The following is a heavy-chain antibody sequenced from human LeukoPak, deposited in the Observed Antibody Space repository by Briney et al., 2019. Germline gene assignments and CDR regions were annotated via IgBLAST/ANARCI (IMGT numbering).Heavy chain of an antibody. CDR2: INHSGST. CDR3: ARSRITMIVAT. D-gene: IGHD3-22*01. Sequence: SETLSLTCAVYGGSFSGYYWSWIRQPPGKGLEWIGEINHSGSTNYNPSLKSRVTISVDTSKNQFSLKLSSVTAADTAVYYCARSRITMIVATWGQGTLVTVSS. V-gene: IGHV4-34*01. J-gene: IGHJ5*02. CDR1: GGSFSGYY.